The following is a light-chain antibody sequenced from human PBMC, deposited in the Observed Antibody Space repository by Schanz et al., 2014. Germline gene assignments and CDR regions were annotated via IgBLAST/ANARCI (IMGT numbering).Light chain of an antibody. V-gene: IGKV3-20*01. J-gene: IGKJ1*01. CDR1: QRLSSTN. CDR3: QQYVESPGT. Sequence: EIVLTQSPGTLSLSPGERATLSCRASQRLSSTNVAWHQQKPGQAPRLLIYGASTRATGIADRFSGSGSGTDFTLTINRLEAEDFAVYYCQQYVESPGTFGQGTRLEI. CDR2: GAS.